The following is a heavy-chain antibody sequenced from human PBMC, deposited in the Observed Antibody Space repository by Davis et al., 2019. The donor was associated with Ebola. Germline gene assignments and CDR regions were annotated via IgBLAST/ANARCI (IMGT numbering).Heavy chain of an antibody. D-gene: IGHD3-10*01. Sequence: SVKVSCKASGGTFSSYAISWVRQAPGQGLEWMGRIIPILGIANYAQKFQGRVTINADKSTSTAYMELSSLRSEDTAVYYCAREGGITMVQSLDYWGQGTLVTVSS. J-gene: IGHJ4*02. CDR1: GGTFSSYA. V-gene: IGHV1-69*04. CDR2: IIPILGIA. CDR3: AREGGITMVQSLDY.